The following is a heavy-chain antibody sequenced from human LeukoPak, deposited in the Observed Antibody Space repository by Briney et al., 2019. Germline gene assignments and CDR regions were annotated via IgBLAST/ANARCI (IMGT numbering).Heavy chain of an antibody. CDR1: GFTFSNAW. CDR3: TTEIHYYDSSGYYYFDY. V-gene: IGHV3-15*01. Sequence: GGSLRLSCAASGFTFSNAWMSWVRQAPGKGLEWVGRIKSKTDGGTTDYAAPVKGRFTISRDDSKNTLYLQMNGLKTEDTAVYYCTTEIHYYDSSGYYYFDYWGQGTLVTVSS. J-gene: IGHJ4*02. D-gene: IGHD3-22*01. CDR2: IKSKTDGGTT.